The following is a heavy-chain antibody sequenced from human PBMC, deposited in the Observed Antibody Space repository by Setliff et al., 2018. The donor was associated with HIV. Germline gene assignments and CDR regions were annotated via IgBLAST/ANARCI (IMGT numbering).Heavy chain of an antibody. Sequence: GASVKVSCKASGGTLSNYGISWVRQAPGQGLEWMGGIIPILGTVDYPQKFQGRVTITADESTSTGYMELSSLRSDDTAVYYCARAYDVLTGYFDYWGQGTLVTVSS. J-gene: IGHJ4*02. D-gene: IGHD3-9*01. CDR1: GGTLSNYG. CDR2: IIPILGTV. V-gene: IGHV1-69*13. CDR3: ARAYDVLTGYFDY.